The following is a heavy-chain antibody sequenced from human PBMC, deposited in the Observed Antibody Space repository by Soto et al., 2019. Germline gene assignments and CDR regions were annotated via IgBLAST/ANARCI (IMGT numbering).Heavy chain of an antibody. Sequence: GESLKISCKGSGYSFTSYWIGWVRQMSGKGLEWMGIIYPGDSYTRYSPSFQGQVTISADKSISTAYLQWSSLKASDTAMYYCAGPVGATSGAFDIWGQGTMDTFSS. D-gene: IGHD1-26*01. CDR1: GYSFTSYW. CDR2: IYPGDSYT. J-gene: IGHJ3*02. V-gene: IGHV5-51*01. CDR3: AGPVGATSGAFDI.